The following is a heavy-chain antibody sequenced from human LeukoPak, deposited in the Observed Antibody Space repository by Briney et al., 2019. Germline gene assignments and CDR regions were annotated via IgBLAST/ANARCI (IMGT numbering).Heavy chain of an antibody. J-gene: IGHJ4*02. CDR3: ARDRLLWFGELFDY. D-gene: IGHD3-10*01. CDR1: GFTFCIYW. Sequence: GGSLRVSCAASGFTFCIYWMSWVRQAPGKGLEWVSNIKLDGSEKYYVDSVKGRFTISRDNAKNSLYLQMNSLRAEDTAVYYCARDRLLWFGELFDYWGQGTLVTVSS. CDR2: IKLDGSEK. V-gene: IGHV3-7*01.